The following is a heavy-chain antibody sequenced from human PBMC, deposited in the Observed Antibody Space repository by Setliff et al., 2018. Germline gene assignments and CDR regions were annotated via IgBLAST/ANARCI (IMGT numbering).Heavy chain of an antibody. CDR2: IYYGGSA. CDR3: ARILGYCSGGSCYVPY. CDR1: GGSISSSSYY. Sequence: SETLSLTCTVSGGSISSSSYYWGWIRQPPGKGLEWIGSIYYGGSAYYNPSLKSRVTISVDTSKNQFSLKLSSVTAADTAMYYCARILGYCSGGSCYVPYWGQGTLVTVSS. V-gene: IGHV4-39*07. D-gene: IGHD2-15*01. J-gene: IGHJ4*02.